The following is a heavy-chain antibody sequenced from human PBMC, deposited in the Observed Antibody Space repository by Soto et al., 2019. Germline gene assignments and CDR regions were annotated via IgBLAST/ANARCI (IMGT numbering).Heavy chain of an antibody. Sequence: PGGSLRLSCAASGFTFSSYSMNWVRQAPGKGLEWVSSISSSSSYIYYADSVKGRFTISRDNAKNSLYLQMNSLRAEDTAVYYCARDVGYYDSSGYQRYYFDYWGQGTLVTVSS. V-gene: IGHV3-21*01. CDR1: GFTFSSYS. CDR2: ISSSSSYI. CDR3: ARDVGYYDSSGYQRYYFDY. D-gene: IGHD3-22*01. J-gene: IGHJ4*02.